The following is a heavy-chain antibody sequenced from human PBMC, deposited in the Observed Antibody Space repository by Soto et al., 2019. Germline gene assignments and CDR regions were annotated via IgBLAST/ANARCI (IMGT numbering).Heavy chain of an antibody. J-gene: IGHJ5*02. Sequence: SSETXSLTCTFSVGSISSGCYYLSWIRQHPGKGLEWIGYIYYSGSTYYNPSLKSRVTISVDTSKNQFSLKLSSVTAADTAVYYSERDGGSLGIDTWGQGTLVTVSS. V-gene: IGHV4-31*03. D-gene: IGHD3-16*01. CDR3: ERDGGSLGIDT. CDR1: VGSISSGCYY. CDR2: IYYSGST.